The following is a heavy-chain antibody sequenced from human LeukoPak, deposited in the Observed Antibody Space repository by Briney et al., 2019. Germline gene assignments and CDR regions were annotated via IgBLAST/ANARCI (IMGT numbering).Heavy chain of an antibody. CDR3: ARLSSSWYLGHDY. CDR1: GGTFSSYA. Sequence: GASVKVSCKTSGGTFSSYAISWVRQAPGQGLEWMGGIIPIFGTANYAQKFQGRVTITADESTSTAYMELSSLRSEDTAVYYCARLSSSWYLGHDYWGQGTLVTVSS. CDR2: IIPIFGTA. J-gene: IGHJ4*02. V-gene: IGHV1-69*01. D-gene: IGHD6-13*01.